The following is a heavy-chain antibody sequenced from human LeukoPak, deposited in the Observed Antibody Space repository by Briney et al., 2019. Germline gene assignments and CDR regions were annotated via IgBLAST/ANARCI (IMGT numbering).Heavy chain of an antibody. CDR1: GGSISSYY. V-gene: IGHV4-4*07. CDR3: AREGAAAGLYYYMDV. Sequence: SETLSLTCTVSGGSISSYYWSWIRQPAGKGLEWIGRIYTSGSTNDNPPLKSRVTMSVDTSKNQFSLKLSSVTAADTAVYYCAREGAAAGLYYYMDVWGKGTTVTVSS. J-gene: IGHJ6*03. CDR2: IYTSGST. D-gene: IGHD6-13*01.